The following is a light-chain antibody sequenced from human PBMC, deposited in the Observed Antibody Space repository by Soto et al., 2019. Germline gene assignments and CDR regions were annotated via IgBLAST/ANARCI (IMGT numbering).Light chain of an antibody. CDR2: KTS. V-gene: IGKV1-5*03. Sequence: DIQMTQSPSTLSASVGDRVTITCRASQSIDSWLAWYQQKPGKAPKLLIYKTSNLESGVPSRFSGSGSGTEFSXXISSLQPDDFATYYCQQYKSFSXTFGGGXRXXV. J-gene: IGKJ4*01. CDR3: QQYKSFSXT. CDR1: QSIDSW.